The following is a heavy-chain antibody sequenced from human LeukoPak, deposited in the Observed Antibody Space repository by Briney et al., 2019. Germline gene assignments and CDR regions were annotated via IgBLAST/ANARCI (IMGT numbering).Heavy chain of an antibody. CDR1: GYTFTGYY. D-gene: IGHD2-21*01. CDR3: ARVLRYCGGDCYDY. CDR2: INPNSGGT. V-gene: IGHV1-2*06. J-gene: IGHJ4*02. Sequence: ASVKVSCKASGYTFTGYYMHWVRQAPGQGLEWMGRINPNSGGTNYAQKVQGRVTMTRDTAISTAYMELSRLRSDDTAVYYCARVLRYCGGDCYDYWGQGTLVTVSS.